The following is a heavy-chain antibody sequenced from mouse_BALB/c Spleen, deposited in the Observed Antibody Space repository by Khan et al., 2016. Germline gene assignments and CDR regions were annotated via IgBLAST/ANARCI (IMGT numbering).Heavy chain of an antibody. V-gene: IGHV1-20*02. J-gene: IGHJ4*01. CDR2: INPSNGDT. CDR1: GYSFTGYF. D-gene: IGHD1-2*01. CDR3: VREGGYYVYGSMDY. Sequence: VQLQQSGPELVKPGASVKVSCKASGYSFTGYFMNWVMQSHGKSLEWIGCINPSNGDTLYNQKFKGKATLTVEKSSTTAHMELRSLASEDSAVYSCVREGGYYVYGSMDYWGQGTSVTVSS.